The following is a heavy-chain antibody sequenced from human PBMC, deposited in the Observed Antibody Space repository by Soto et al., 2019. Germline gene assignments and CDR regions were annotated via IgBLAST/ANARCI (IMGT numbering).Heavy chain of an antibody. Sequence: PSETLSLTCAFSGGSIISGGYSWSWIRQPPGKGLEWIGYIYHSGSTYYNPSLKSRVTISVDRSKNQFSLKLSSVTAADTAVYYCARVPGPWGQGTLVTVSS. CDR3: ARVPGP. V-gene: IGHV4-30-2*01. J-gene: IGHJ5*02. CDR1: GGSIISGGYS. CDR2: IYHSGST.